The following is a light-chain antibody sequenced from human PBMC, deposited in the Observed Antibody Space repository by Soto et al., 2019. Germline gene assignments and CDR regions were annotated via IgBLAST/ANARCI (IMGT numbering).Light chain of an antibody. V-gene: IGKV3-15*01. Sequence: IAVSLSPSTLSLSKGEMATPACGASQSVSSNLAWYQQKPGQAPRLLIYGASTRATGIPARFSGSGSGTEFTLTISSLQSEDFALYYCQQYNNWPGTFGQGTKVDIK. CDR1: QSVSSN. J-gene: IGKJ1*01. CDR2: GAS. CDR3: QQYNNWPGT.